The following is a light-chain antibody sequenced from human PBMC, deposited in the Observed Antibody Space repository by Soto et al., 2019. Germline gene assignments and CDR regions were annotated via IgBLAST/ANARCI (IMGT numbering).Light chain of an antibody. Sequence: QSALTQPASVSGSPGQSITISCTGTSSDVGGYNYVSWYQQHPGKAPKLMIYEVSNRPSGVSNRFAGSKSGITASLTISGLQAEDEAAYYCSSYTSSSHVVFGGGTKLTVL. CDR3: SSYTSSSHVV. CDR2: EVS. V-gene: IGLV2-14*01. J-gene: IGLJ2*01. CDR1: SSDVGGYNY.